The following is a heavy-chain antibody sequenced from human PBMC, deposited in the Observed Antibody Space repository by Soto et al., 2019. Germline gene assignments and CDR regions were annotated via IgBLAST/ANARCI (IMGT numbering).Heavy chain of an antibody. CDR1: GFTFDDYG. CDR2: INWNGGST. V-gene: IGHV3-20*01. Sequence: GGSLRLSCAASGFTFDDYGMSWVRQAPGKGLEWVSGINWNGGSTGYADAVKGRFTISRDNAKNSLYLQMNSLRAEDTALYHCARDGAYGDYVDDYMDVWGKGTTVTVSS. D-gene: IGHD4-17*01. J-gene: IGHJ6*03. CDR3: ARDGAYGDYVDDYMDV.